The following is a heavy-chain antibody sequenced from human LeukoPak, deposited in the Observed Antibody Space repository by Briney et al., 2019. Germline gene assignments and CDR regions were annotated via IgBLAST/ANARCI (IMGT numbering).Heavy chain of an antibody. CDR3: ARGYEGSFDY. J-gene: IGHJ4*02. CDR2: IKPDGSEK. Sequence: PGGSLRLSCAASGFTFSSYWMSWVRQAPGMGLERVATIKPDGSEKYYVDSVKGRFTISRDSTKNSLYLQMNSLRVEDTAVYYCARGYEGSFDYWGQGTLVTVSS. CDR1: GFTFSSYW. D-gene: IGHD3-10*01. V-gene: IGHV3-7*01.